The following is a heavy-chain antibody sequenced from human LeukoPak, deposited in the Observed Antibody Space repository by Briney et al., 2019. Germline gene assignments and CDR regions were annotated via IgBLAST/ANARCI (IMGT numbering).Heavy chain of an antibody. CDR3: ARNRDGYNSFDY. V-gene: IGHV4-59*12. CDR2: IYYSGST. J-gene: IGHJ4*02. D-gene: IGHD5-24*01. Sequence: SETLSLTCTVSGGSISSYYWSWIRQPPGKGLEWIGYIYYSGSTNYNPSLKSRLTISVDTSKNHFSLKLSSVTAADTAVYYCARNRDGYNSFDYWGQGTLVTVSS. CDR1: GGSISSYY.